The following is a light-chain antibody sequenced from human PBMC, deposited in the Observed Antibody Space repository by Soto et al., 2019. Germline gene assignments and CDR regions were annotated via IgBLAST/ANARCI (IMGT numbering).Light chain of an antibody. CDR1: QSISGW. CDR3: QQYVNYRT. J-gene: IGKJ1*01. Sequence: DIQMTQSPSTLSASVGDRVTIICRASQSISGWLAWYQQKPGKAPKLLIYKASTLESGVPSRLSGSGSETEFTLTISSLQPDDFATYYCQQYVNYRTFGQGTKVEVK. V-gene: IGKV1-5*03. CDR2: KAS.